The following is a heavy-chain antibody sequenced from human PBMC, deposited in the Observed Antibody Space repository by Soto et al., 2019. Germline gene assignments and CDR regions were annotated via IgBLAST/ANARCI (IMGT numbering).Heavy chain of an antibody. D-gene: IGHD1-26*01. CDR3: AKSGLGYP. V-gene: IGHV3-30*18. Sequence: QVQLVESGGGVVQPGRSLRLSCAASGFTFSSYGMHWVRQAPGKGLEWVAVISYDGSNKYYADSVKGRFTISRDNSKNTLYLQMNSLRAEDTAVYYCAKSGLGYPWGQGPLVTVSS. J-gene: IGHJ5*02. CDR2: ISYDGSNK. CDR1: GFTFSSYG.